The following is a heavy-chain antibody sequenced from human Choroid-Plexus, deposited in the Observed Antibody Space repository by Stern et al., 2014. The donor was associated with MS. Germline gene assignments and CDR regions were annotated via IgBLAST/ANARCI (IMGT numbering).Heavy chain of an antibody. CDR2: VSYDGSNK. CDR1: GFTFGSCA. Sequence: VQLVESGGGVVQPGRPLRLSCVASGFTFGSCAMHWVRQAPGKGLERVAGVSYDGSNKYYADSVKGRFTISRDNSQNTLYMQMSSLRPDDTAVYYCAKDRQYLTYFFDHWGQGSLVTVSS. V-gene: IGHV3-30*18. D-gene: IGHD2/OR15-2a*01. CDR3: AKDRQYLTYFFDH. J-gene: IGHJ5*02.